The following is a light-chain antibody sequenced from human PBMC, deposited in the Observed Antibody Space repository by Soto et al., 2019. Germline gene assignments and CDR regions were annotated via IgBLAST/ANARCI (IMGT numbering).Light chain of an antibody. CDR1: QGISSW. J-gene: IGKJ1*01. Sequence: DIQITQSPSSVSASVGDRVTITCRASQGISSWLAWYQQKPGKAPKLLINTASSLRSGVPSRFSGSGSGTDFTLTIDSLQPEDFATYFCQQTNTAPWTFGQGTKVDIK. CDR3: QQTNTAPWT. V-gene: IGKV1-12*01. CDR2: TAS.